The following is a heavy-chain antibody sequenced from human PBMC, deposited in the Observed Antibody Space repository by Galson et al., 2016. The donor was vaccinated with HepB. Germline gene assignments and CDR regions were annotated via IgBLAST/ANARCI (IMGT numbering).Heavy chain of an antibody. CDR3: AKGRSAIAAAGLNY. V-gene: IGHV3-23*01. D-gene: IGHD6-13*01. CDR1: GFTFSSYS. CDR2: VSGSGDNT. J-gene: IGHJ4*02. Sequence: SLRLSCAASGFTFSSYSMTWVRQAPGKGLEWVSVVSGSGDNTYYADSVKGRLTISRDNSNNTLFLQMNSLRVEDTAVYYCAKGRSAIAAAGLNYWGQGTLVTVSS.